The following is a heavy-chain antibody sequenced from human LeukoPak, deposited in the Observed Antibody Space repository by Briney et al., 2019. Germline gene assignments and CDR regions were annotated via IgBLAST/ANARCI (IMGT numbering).Heavy chain of an antibody. CDR1: GFNFKTYA. D-gene: IGHD4/OR15-4a*01. CDR2: ITYDGNNK. Sequence: GGSLRLSCAASGFNFKTYAMHWVRQAPGKGLEWLAVITYDGNNKYYADSVKGRVTLSRDNPKKTLYLQMDNLIGEDTAVYYCARADRYGATYYLDYCGQGTLVTASS. J-gene: IGHJ4*02. V-gene: IGHV3-30*04. CDR3: ARADRYGATYYLDY.